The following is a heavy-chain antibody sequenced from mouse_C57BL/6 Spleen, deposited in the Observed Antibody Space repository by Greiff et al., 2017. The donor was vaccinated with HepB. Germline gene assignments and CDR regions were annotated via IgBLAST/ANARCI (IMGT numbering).Heavy chain of an antibody. V-gene: IGHV1-54*01. CDR3: ARRDGSSWDYAMDY. CDR1: GYAFTNYL. J-gene: IGHJ4*01. CDR2: INPGSGGT. Sequence: VQLQQSGAELVRPGTSVKVSCKASGYAFTNYLIEWVKQRPGQGLEWIGVINPGSGGTNYNEKFKGKATLTADKSSSTAYMQLSSLTSEDSAVYFWARRDGSSWDYAMDYWGQGTSVTVSS. D-gene: IGHD1-1*01.